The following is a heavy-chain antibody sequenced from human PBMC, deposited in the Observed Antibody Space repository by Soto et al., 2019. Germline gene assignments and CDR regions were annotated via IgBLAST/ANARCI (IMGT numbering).Heavy chain of an antibody. V-gene: IGHV4-34*01. J-gene: IGHJ5*02. CDR2: INHSGST. CDR1: GGSFSGYY. Sequence: QVQLQQWGAGLLKPSETLSLTCAVYGGSFSGYYWSWIRQPPGKGLEWIGEINHSGSTNYNPSLESRVTISVDTSKNQFSLKLSSVTAADTAVHYCARRPGYSSGGGWFDPWGQGTLVTVSS. D-gene: IGHD6-19*01. CDR3: ARRPGYSSGGGWFDP.